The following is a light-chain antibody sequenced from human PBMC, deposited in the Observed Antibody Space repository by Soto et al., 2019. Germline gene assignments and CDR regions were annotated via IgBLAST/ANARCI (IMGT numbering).Light chain of an antibody. Sequence: EIVLTQSPGTLSLSPGERATLSCRASQSVSSSYLAWYQQKPGQAPRLLIYGASSRATGIPDRSSGSGSGTDFTLTISRREPEDFAVYYCQQYGSSPPTWTFGQGTKVEIK. CDR3: QQYGSSPPTWT. CDR2: GAS. J-gene: IGKJ1*01. CDR1: QSVSSSY. V-gene: IGKV3-20*01.